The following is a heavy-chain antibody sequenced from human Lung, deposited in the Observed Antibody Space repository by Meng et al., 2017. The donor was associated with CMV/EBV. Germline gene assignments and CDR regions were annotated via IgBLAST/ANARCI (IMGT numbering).Heavy chain of an antibody. CDR2: ISGSGGRT. J-gene: IGHJ5*02. D-gene: IGHD4-11*01. Sequence: GGSXRLXCAASGFIFSNYGMSWVRQAPGKRPEWLSGISGSGGRTYYAEYIKGRFTISRDNSKNTIYRQMDNLRAEDTAVYYWAKDRGDYSNFRFDPWAQGTXVTVSS. V-gene: IGHV3-23*01. CDR3: AKDRGDYSNFRFDP. CDR1: GFIFSNYG.